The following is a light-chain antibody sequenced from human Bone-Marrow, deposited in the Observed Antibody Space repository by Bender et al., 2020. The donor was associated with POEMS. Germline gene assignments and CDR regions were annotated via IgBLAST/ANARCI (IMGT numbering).Light chain of an antibody. J-gene: IGLJ2*01. CDR1: TSDVGGYIY. V-gene: IGLV2-8*01. Sequence: QSALTQPASVSGSRGQSITISCTGTTSDVGGYIYVSWYQQYPGKAPKLMIYDVNKRPSGVPDRFSGSKSGNTASLTISGLQAEDEADYYCTSYGGNNNLVVFGGGTTLTVL. CDR2: DVN. CDR3: TSYGGNNNLVV.